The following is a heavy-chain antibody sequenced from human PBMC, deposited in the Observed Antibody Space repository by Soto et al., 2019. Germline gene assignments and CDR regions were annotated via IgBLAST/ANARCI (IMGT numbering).Heavy chain of an antibody. D-gene: IGHD5-18*01. CDR1: GGTFSSSA. J-gene: IGHJ4*02. V-gene: IGHV1-69*01. Sequence: QVQEVQSGAEVKKHGSSVKVSCKTPGGTFSSSAFSWVRQAPGQGLEWMGGIIPIFGTTDYAPKFQGRVTITADESTSTAYMDLSSLTSDDTAVYFCARSGYNYGPFDYWGQGTLVIVSS. CDR2: IIPIFGTT. CDR3: ARSGYNYGPFDY.